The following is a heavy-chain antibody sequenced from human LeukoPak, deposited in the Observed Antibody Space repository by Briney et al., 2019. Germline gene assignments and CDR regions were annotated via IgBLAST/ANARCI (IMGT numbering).Heavy chain of an antibody. Sequence: GGSLRPSVPASGFTFTSYAMSGVGQPPGKGRNGASAISGSGGSTYYADSVKGRFTISRDNSKNTLYLQMNSLRAEDTAVYYCAKAVTGIDPLDYWGQGTLVTVSS. J-gene: IGHJ4*02. CDR1: GFTFTSYA. V-gene: IGHV3-23*01. CDR2: ISGSGGST. D-gene: IGHD1-20*01. CDR3: AKAVTGIDPLDY.